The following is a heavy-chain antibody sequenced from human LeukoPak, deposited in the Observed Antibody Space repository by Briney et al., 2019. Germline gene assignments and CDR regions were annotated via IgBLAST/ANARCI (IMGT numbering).Heavy chain of an antibody. CDR1: GGSISSYY. CDR2: IYTSGST. D-gene: IGHD6-19*01. V-gene: IGHV4-4*07. CDR3: ARAAGAAYHYYYMDV. J-gene: IGHJ6*03. Sequence: SETLSLTRTVSGGSISSYYWSWIRQPAGKGLEWLGRIYTSGSTNYNPSLKSRVTMSVDTSKNQFSLKLSSVTAADTAVYYCARAAGAAYHYYYMDVWGKGTTVTVSS.